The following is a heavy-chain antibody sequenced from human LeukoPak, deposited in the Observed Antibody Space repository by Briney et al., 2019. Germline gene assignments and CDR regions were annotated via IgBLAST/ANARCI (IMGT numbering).Heavy chain of an antibody. CDR1: GFTVSSNY. V-gene: IGHV3-66*01. CDR2: IYSGGST. D-gene: IGHD4-4*01. J-gene: IGHJ6*02. Sequence: GGSLGLSCAASGFTVSSNYMSWVRQAPGKGLEWVSVIYSGGSTYYADSVKGRFTISRDNSKNTLYLQMNSLRAEDTAVYYCARAPSYSNYYYGMDVWGQGTTVTVSS. CDR3: ARAPSYSNYYYGMDV.